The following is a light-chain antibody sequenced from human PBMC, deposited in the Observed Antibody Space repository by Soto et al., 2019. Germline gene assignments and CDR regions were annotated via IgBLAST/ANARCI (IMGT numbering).Light chain of an antibody. CDR2: EVT. CDR1: SSDVGKYDY. V-gene: IGLV2-18*02. Sequence: QSVLTQPPSASGSPGQSVTISCTGTSSDVGKYDYVSRYQQHPGKAPKLMISEVTNRPSGVSDRFSGSKSGNTASLTISGLQAEDEADYYCSSFTSRFTFVFGTGTKVTVL. J-gene: IGLJ1*01. CDR3: SSFTSRFTFV.